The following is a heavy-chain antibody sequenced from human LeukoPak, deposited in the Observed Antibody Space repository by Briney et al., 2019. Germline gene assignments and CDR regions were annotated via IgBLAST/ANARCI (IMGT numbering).Heavy chain of an antibody. CDR1: GGSFSGYY. J-gene: IGHJ4*02. CDR3: ARHFTAVAGYYFDY. CDR2: INHSGST. Sequence: PSETLSLTCAVYGGSFSGYYWSWIRQPPGKGLEWIGEINHSGSTNYNPSLKSRVTISVDTSKNQFSLKLSSVTAADTAVYYCARHFTAVAGYYFDYWGQGTLVTVSS. V-gene: IGHV4-34*01. D-gene: IGHD6-19*01.